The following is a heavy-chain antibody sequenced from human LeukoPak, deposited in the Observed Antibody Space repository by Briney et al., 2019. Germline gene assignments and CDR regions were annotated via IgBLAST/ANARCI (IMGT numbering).Heavy chain of an antibody. Sequence: SETLSLTCAVYGGAFSHYYWSWIRQSPGMGLEWIGEINDSGTINYNPSLMSRVTISVDKSKNQFSLKLTSATAADTAVYYCARRWNYGRNYYIDVWGKGATVSVSS. CDR3: ARRWNYGRNYYIDV. J-gene: IGHJ6*03. CDR2: INDSGTI. D-gene: IGHD1-7*01. CDR1: GGAFSHYY. V-gene: IGHV4-34*01.